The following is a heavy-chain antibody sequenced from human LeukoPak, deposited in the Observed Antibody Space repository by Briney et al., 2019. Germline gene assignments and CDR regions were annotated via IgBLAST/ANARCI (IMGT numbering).Heavy chain of an antibody. CDR1: GYTFTSYG. CDR2: ISAYNGNT. CDR3: ARAESHVLRYFDWLYPFDY. Sequence: ASVKDSCKASGYTFTSYGISWVRQAPGQGLEWMGWISAYNGNTNYAQKLQGRVTMTTDTSTSTAYMELRSLRSDDTAVYYCARAESHVLRYFDWLYPFDYWGQGTLVTVSS. D-gene: IGHD3-9*01. V-gene: IGHV1-18*01. J-gene: IGHJ4*02.